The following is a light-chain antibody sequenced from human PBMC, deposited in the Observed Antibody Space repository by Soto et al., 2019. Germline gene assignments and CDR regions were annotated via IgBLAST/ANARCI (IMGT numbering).Light chain of an antibody. CDR1: LSVIVY. V-gene: IGKV3-11*01. Sequence: VVFTQSPATLSLSPGERATLSCRTSLSVIVYLDWYQQKPGQAPRLLISDASNRATGIPARFSGSGSGTDFTLTISSLEPEDFAVYYCHQRQYWPPITFGQGTRLEI. CDR2: DAS. J-gene: IGKJ5*01. CDR3: HQRQYWPPIT.